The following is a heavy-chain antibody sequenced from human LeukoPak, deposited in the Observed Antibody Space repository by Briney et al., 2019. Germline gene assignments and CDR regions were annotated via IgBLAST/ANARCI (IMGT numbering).Heavy chain of an antibody. CDR1: GFTFSSYG. D-gene: IGHD6-13*01. CDR2: ISGSGGST. CDR3: ARPPPLAAAGTHYFDY. V-gene: IGHV3-23*01. J-gene: IGHJ4*02. Sequence: GGSLRLSCAASGFTFSSYGMSWVRQAPGKGLEWVSAISGSGGSTYYADSVKGRFTISRDNSKNTLYLQMNSLRAEDTAVYYCARPPPLAAAGTHYFDYWGQGTLVTVSS.